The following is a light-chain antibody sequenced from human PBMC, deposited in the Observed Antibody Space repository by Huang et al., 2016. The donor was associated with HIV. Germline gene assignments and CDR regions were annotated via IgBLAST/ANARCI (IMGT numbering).Light chain of an antibody. CDR3: QHSFRPLFT. J-gene: IGKJ3*01. CDR1: QRINTY. V-gene: IGKV1-39*01. Sequence: DIQMTQSPSSLSASVGDSVTSTCRASQRINTYVNWYQQKPGKAPKLLIHAASNLQSGVPSRFSGSGSGTDFTLTISSLQPEDFATYYCQHSFRPLFTFGPGTKVDIK. CDR2: AAS.